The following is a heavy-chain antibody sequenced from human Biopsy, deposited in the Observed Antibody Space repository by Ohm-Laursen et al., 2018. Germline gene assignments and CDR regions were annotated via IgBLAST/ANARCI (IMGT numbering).Heavy chain of an antibody. J-gene: IGHJ4*02. CDR3: ALASFDY. Sequence: ASVKVSCKASGGTFINYAISWVRQAPGQGLEWMGMINPSGSTTSYPQIFQGRVTMTRDTSKSTVYMELSSLRSADTAVYYCALASFDYWGQGTLVTVPS. CDR1: GGTFINYA. CDR2: INPSGSTT. V-gene: IGHV1-46*01.